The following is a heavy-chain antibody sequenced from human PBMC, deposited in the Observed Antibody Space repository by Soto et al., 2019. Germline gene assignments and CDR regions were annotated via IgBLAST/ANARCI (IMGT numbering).Heavy chain of an antibody. Sequence: QVQLVQSVTGVKKPGASVQVSCKASGYSFTSYGLNWVRQAPGQGLAWMGWISTYNGDTNYAQKFQGRVTMTTDTSTTTANMDLRRLTSDDRAWYFCARGDSTGSPRGWFDPGGQGTVVTVSS. CDR1: GYSFTSYG. V-gene: IGHV1-18*04. D-gene: IGHD6-19*01. CDR2: ISTYNGDT. J-gene: IGHJ5*02. CDR3: ARGDSTGSPRGWFDP.